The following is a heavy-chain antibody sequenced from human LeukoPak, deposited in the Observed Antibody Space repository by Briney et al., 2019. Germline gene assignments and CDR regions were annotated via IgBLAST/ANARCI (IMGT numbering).Heavy chain of an antibody. CDR1: GYTFTSYG. D-gene: IGHD3-22*01. CDR3: ARDGDSGYYSAEYFQH. J-gene: IGHJ1*01. CDR2: ISAYNGNT. Sequence: GASVNVSCKASGYTFTSYGISWVRQAPGQGLEWMGWISAYNGNTNYAQKLQGRVTMTTDTSTSTAYMELRSLRSDDTAVYYCARDGDSGYYSAEYFQHWGQGTLVTVSS. V-gene: IGHV1-18*01.